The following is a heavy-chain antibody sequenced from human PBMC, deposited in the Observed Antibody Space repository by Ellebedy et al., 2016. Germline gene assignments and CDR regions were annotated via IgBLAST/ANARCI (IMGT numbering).Heavy chain of an antibody. CDR2: ISWNSGSI. V-gene: IGHV3-9*01. D-gene: IGHD3-10*01. CDR3: AKRESAFDI. J-gene: IGHJ3*02. CDR1: GFTFSSYA. Sequence: GGSLRLSXAASGFTFSSYAMHWVRQAPGKGLEWVSGISWNSGSIGYADSVKGRFTISRDNAKNSLYLQMNSLRAEDTALYYCAKRESAFDIWGQGTMVTVSS.